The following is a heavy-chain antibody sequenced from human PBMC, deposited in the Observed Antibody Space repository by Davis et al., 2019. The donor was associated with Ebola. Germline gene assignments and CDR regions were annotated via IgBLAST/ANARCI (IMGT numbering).Heavy chain of an antibody. CDR2: ISSSRSTI. CDR3: AREPPIAARTYYFDY. D-gene: IGHD6-6*01. J-gene: IGHJ4*02. CDR1: GFTFSRYS. V-gene: IGHV3-48*01. Sequence: GGSLRLSCAASGFTFSRYSMNWVRQAPGKGLEWISHISSSRSTIYYADSVKGRFTISRDNAKNSLYLQMNSLRAEDTAVYYCAREPPIAARTYYFDYWGQGTLVTVSS.